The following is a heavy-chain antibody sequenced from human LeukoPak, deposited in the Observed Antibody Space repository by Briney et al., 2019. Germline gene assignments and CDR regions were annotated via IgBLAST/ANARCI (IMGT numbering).Heavy chain of an antibody. CDR1: GYSFTTYW. CDR3: VRQRGASGTINHFDP. CDR2: IYPDDSDT. V-gene: IGHV5-51*01. J-gene: IGHJ5*02. D-gene: IGHD3-10*01. Sequence: PGESLEISCQTSGYSFTTYWIGWVRRLPGTGLEWVGAIYPDDSDTSYSPSFLGQVVISADRSIRTAYLQWNTLKTSDTAMYYCVRQRGASGTINHFDPWGQGTLVTVSS.